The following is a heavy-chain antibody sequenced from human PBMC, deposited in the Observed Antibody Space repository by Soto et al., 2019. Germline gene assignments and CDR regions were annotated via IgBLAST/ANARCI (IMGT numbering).Heavy chain of an antibody. CDR3: ARGGGGSRNQSSSSGDY. Sequence: QVQLVQSGAEVKKPGASVKVSCKASGYTFTGYYMHWVRQAPGQGLEWMGWINPNSGGTNYAQKVQGRVTMTRDTSISTAYMELSRLRSDDTAVYYCARGGGGSRNQSSSSGDYWGQGTLVTVSS. J-gene: IGHJ4*02. CDR2: INPNSGGT. V-gene: IGHV1-2*02. D-gene: IGHD6-6*01. CDR1: GYTFTGYY.